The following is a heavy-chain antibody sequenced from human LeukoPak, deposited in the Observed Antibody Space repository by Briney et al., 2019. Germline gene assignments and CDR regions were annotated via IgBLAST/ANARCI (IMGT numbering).Heavy chain of an antibody. CDR3: ARESRLGTGDDAFDM. CDR2: IKQDGGET. J-gene: IGHJ3*02. V-gene: IGHV3-7*01. Sequence: GGSLRLSCAASGFTFSSHYMTWVRQAPGKGLEWVANIKQDGGETFCLESMKGRITISRDNAENSVYLQINSLRVEDTAVYYCARESRLGTGDDAFDMWGQGTMVTVSS. D-gene: IGHD3-10*01. CDR1: GFTFSSHY.